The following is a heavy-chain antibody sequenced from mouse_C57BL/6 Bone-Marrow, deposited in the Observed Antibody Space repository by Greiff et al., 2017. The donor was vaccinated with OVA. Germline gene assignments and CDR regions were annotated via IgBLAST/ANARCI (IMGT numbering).Heavy chain of an antibody. CDR1: GYAFSSYW. V-gene: IGHV1-80*01. D-gene: IGHD1-1*01. CDR3: ARGPLCGSSPFAY. J-gene: IGHJ3*01. Sequence: QVQLQQSGAELVKPGASVKISCKASGYAFSSYWLNWVKQRPGKGLEWIGQIYPGDGDTNYNGKFKGKATLTVDKSSSTAYMQLSSLTSEDSAVYFCARGPLCGSSPFAYWGQGTLVTVSA. CDR2: IYPGDGDT.